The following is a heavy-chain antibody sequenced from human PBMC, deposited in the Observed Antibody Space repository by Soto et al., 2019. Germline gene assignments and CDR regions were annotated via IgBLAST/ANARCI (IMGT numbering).Heavy chain of an antibody. V-gene: IGHV1-3*01. D-gene: IGHD1-7*01. Sequence: ASVKVSCKASGYTFTSYAMHWVRQAPGQRLEWMGWINAGNGNTKYSQKFQGRVTITRDTSASTAYMEPSSLRSEDTAVYYCARILELGYNWFDPWGQGTLVTVSS. J-gene: IGHJ5*02. CDR1: GYTFTSYA. CDR2: INAGNGNT. CDR3: ARILELGYNWFDP.